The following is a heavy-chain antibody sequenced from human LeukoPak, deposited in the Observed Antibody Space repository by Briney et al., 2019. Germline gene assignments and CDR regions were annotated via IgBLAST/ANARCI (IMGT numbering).Heavy chain of an antibody. CDR1: GYTFTSYD. D-gene: IGHD3-3*01. V-gene: IGHV1-18*01. J-gene: IGHJ5*02. CDR3: ARDFTIFGVVIPPNWFDP. Sequence: ASVKVSCKASGYTFTSYDINWVRQATGQGLEWMGWISAYNGNTNYAQKLQGRVTMTTDTSTSTAYMELRSLRSDDTAVYYCARDFTIFGVVIPPNWFDPWGQGTLVTVSS. CDR2: ISAYNGNT.